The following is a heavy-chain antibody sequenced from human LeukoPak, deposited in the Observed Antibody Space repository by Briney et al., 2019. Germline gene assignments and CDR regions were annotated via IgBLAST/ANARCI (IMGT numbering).Heavy chain of an antibody. Sequence: PGGSLRLSCAASGFTFSTYAMSWVPQAPGKGLEWVSAIGGSGGRTYYADSVKGRFTISRDNSKNTLYLQMNSLRAEDTSVYYCAKEKSSSGFFDYWGQGTLVTVSS. J-gene: IGHJ4*02. CDR2: IGGSGGRT. CDR1: GFTFSTYA. CDR3: AKEKSSSGFFDY. V-gene: IGHV3-23*01. D-gene: IGHD3-22*01.